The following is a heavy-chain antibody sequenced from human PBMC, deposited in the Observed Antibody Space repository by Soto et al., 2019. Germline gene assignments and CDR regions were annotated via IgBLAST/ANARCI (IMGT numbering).Heavy chain of an antibody. CDR1: GGTFSSYT. CDR3: ARESAVAGVGPAFDI. Sequence: ASVKVSCKASGGTFSSYTISWVRQAPGQGLEWMGRIITILGIANYAQKFQGRVTITADKSTSTAYMELSSLRSEYTALYYCARESAVAGVGPAFDIWGQGTMVTVSS. D-gene: IGHD6-19*01. CDR2: IITILGIA. V-gene: IGHV1-69*04. J-gene: IGHJ3*02.